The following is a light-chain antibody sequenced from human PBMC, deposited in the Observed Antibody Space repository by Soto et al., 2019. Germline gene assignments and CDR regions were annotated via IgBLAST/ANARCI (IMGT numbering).Light chain of an antibody. CDR3: QQDDNLPLT. Sequence: DIQMTQSPSSLSASVGDRVTITCHSSEDIGKYLNWYQQKPGKAPKLLIYDASDLASGIPSRFTGSGSGTDFSLTIRSLQPEDVATYYCQQDDNLPLTFGGGTKVDI. CDR2: DAS. J-gene: IGKJ4*01. CDR1: EDIGKY. V-gene: IGKV1-33*01.